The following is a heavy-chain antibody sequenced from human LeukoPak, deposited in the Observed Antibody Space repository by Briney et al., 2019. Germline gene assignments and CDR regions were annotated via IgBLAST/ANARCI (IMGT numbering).Heavy chain of an antibody. CDR2: VSKSDGTT. Sequence: TGGSLRLSCAASGFTFTTYAMSWVRQAPGKGLEWVSSVSKSDGTTYYADSVKGRLTISRDNSKNTLYLQMNSLRAEDTAVYYCAKAGVITVVRGAVDYWGQGTLVTVSS. CDR3: AKAGVITVVRGAVDY. V-gene: IGHV3-23*01. J-gene: IGHJ4*02. D-gene: IGHD3-10*01. CDR1: GFTFTTYA.